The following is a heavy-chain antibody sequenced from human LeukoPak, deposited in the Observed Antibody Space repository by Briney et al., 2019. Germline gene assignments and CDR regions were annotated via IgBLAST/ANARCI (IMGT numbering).Heavy chain of an antibody. CDR2: IRGGGGES. CDR1: GFTLSRHA. V-gene: IGHV3-23*01. Sequence: PGGSLRLSCAGSGFTLSRHAMSSVRHVPGKGLEWVSAIRGGGGESISTHCVKDRVTIDRHNSKHSLYLQMNNLRTEDTAVYYCAKDRFGSGGPNWFGPWGQGTLVTVSS. CDR3: AKDRFGSGGPNWFGP. D-gene: IGHD3-10*01. J-gene: IGHJ5*02.